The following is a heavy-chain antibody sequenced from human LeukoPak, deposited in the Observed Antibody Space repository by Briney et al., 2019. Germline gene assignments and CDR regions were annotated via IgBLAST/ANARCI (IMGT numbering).Heavy chain of an antibody. Sequence: SETLSLTCTVSGGSISSPYWTWIRQPPGKGLEWVGHIYYGGSTDYSPSLKSRATISLAASNTNSPLHLTSVTAADTAVYYCASHRVFSVIPHAFDIWGQGTMVTVSS. CDR1: GGSISSPY. D-gene: IGHD2-21*01. CDR3: ASHRVFSVIPHAFDI. J-gene: IGHJ3*02. V-gene: IGHV4-59*08. CDR2: IYYGGST.